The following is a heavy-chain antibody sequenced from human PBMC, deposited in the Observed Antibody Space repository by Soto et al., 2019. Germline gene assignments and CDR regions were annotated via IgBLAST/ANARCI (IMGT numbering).Heavy chain of an antibody. J-gene: IGHJ4*02. CDR3: ARQEIVVVITPSDY. Sequence: QLQLQESGPGLVKPSETLSLTCTVSGGSISSSSYYWGWIRQPPGKGLEWIGSIYYSGSTYYNPSLKSRVTISVDTSKNQFSLKLSSVTAADTAVYYCARQEIVVVITPSDYWGQGTLVTVSS. V-gene: IGHV4-39*01. CDR2: IYYSGST. D-gene: IGHD3-22*01. CDR1: GGSISSSSYY.